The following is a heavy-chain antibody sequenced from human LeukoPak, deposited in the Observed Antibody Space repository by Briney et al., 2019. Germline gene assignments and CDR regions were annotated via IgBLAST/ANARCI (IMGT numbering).Heavy chain of an antibody. CDR1: GYSFTSYW. J-gene: IGHJ1*01. V-gene: IGHV5-51*01. CDR3: ALGGDDFWSGYYSPAEYFQH. Sequence: GESLKISCKGSGYSFTSYWIGWVRQMPGKGLEWMGIIYPGDSDTRYSSSFQGQVTISADKSISTAYLQWSSLKASDTAMYYCALGGDDFWSGYYSPAEYFQHWGQGTLVTVSS. CDR2: IYPGDSDT. D-gene: IGHD3-3*01.